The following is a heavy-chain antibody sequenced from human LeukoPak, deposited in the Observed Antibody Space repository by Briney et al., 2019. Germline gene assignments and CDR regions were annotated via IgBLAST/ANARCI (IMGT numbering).Heavy chain of an antibody. V-gene: IGHV1-69*06. D-gene: IGHD3-22*01. J-gene: IGHJ3*02. Sequence: SVKVSCKASGGTFSSYAISWVRQAPGQGLEWMGGIIPIFGTTNYAQKFQDRVTITADKSTSTAYMELSSLRSEDTAVYYCAKSNGYGLIDIWGQGTMVTVSS. CDR2: IIPIFGTT. CDR1: GGTFSSYA. CDR3: AKSNGYGLIDI.